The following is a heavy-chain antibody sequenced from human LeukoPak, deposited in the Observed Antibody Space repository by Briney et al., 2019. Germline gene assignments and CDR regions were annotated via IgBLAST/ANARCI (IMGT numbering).Heavy chain of an antibody. V-gene: IGHV4-59*01. Sequence: SETLPLTCTVSGGSISNYYWSWIRRPPGEGLEWIAYIHHRGSTNYNPSLQSRFSISADTSKNQFSLKLNSVTAADSAVYYCARWILSHDDYGMDVWGQGTTVIVSS. J-gene: IGHJ6*02. D-gene: IGHD5-12*01. CDR2: IHHRGST. CDR3: ARWILSHDDYGMDV. CDR1: GGSISNYY.